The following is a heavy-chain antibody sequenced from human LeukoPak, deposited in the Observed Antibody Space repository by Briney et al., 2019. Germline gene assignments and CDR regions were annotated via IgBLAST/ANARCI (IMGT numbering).Heavy chain of an antibody. CDR1: GDSISSYY. CDR2: INHSGST. D-gene: IGHD3-10*01. V-gene: IGHV4-34*01. J-gene: IGHJ4*02. Sequence: SETLPLTCTVSGDSISSYYWSWIRQPPGKGLEWIGEINHSGSTNYNPSLKSRVTISVDTSKNQFSLKLSSVTAADTAVYYCARGSPGNYYGSGSYYTFDYWGQGTLVTVSS. CDR3: ARGSPGNYYGSGSYYTFDY.